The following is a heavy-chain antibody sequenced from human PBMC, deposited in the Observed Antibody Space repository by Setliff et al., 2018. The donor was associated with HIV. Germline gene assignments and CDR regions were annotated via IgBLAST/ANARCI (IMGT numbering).Heavy chain of an antibody. CDR1: GYSFTSYG. Sequence: ASVKVSCKAFGYSFTSYGISWVRQAPGQGFEWMGWISTYNGNINYAQKVQGRVSMSVDTSKNQFSLKLNSVTAADTAVYYCARAVHYDILTGYYLEGYFDYWGQGTLVTVSS. J-gene: IGHJ4*02. CDR3: ARAVHYDILTGYYLEGYFDY. D-gene: IGHD3-9*01. V-gene: IGHV1-18*01. CDR2: ISTYNGNI.